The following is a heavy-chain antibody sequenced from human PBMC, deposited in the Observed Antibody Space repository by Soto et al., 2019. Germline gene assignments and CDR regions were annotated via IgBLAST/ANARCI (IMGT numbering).Heavy chain of an antibody. CDR1: GFTFSSYG. V-gene: IGHV3-33*01. J-gene: IGHJ3*02. CDR3: ARVTDCSGGSCDSPDDAFDI. Sequence: GESLKISCAASGFTFSSYGMHWVRQAPGKGLEWVAVIWYDGSNKYYADSVKGRFTISRDNSKNTLYLQMNSLRAEDTAVYYCARVTDCSGGSCDSPDDAFDIWGQGTMVTVSS. D-gene: IGHD2-15*01. CDR2: IWYDGSNK.